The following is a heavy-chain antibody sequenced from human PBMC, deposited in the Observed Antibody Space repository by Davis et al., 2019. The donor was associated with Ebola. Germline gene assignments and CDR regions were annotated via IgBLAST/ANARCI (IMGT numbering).Heavy chain of an antibody. J-gene: IGHJ4*02. CDR1: GGSFSGYY. CDR2: INHSGST. D-gene: IGHD3-10*01. V-gene: IGHV4-34*01. CDR3: AVLAGY. Sequence: MPSETLSLTCAVYGGSFSGYYWSWIRQPPGKGLEWIGEINHSGSTNYNPSLKSRATISLDTSNNQVSLKLTSVTAADTAVYYCAVLAGYWGQGTLVTVSS.